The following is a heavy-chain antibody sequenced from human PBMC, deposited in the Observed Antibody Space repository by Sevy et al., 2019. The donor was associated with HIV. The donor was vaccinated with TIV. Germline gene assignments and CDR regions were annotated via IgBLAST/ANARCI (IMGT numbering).Heavy chain of an antibody. CDR2: LSFGCGEI. CDR3: AREGCTKPHDY. Sequence: GGSLRLSCAASGLTFSKYSMSWVRQPPGKGLEWVSTLSFGCGEINYADSVKGRFTNSRDNSKSSVYLQMNNLRPEDTAVYYCAREGCTKPHDYWGQGTLVTVSS. J-gene: IGHJ4*02. D-gene: IGHD2-8*01. CDR1: GLTFSKYS. V-gene: IGHV3-23*01.